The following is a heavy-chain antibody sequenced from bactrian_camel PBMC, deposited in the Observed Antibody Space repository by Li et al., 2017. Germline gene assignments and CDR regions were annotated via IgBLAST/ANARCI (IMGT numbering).Heavy chain of an antibody. CDR2: IDSDGST. J-gene: IGHJ4*01. V-gene: IGHV3S53*01. Sequence: HVQLVESGGRSVQAGGSLKLSCVASGYTRRSYCMAWFRQAPGKEREGVATIDSDGSTSYADSVKGRFIISREKTKNTVYLEMNTLKPEDSAMYYCAAVFRTGYCRIEDLIREYTVCGQGTQVTVS. D-gene: IGHD3*01. CDR1: GYTRRSYC. CDR3: AAVFRTGYCRIEDLIREYTV.